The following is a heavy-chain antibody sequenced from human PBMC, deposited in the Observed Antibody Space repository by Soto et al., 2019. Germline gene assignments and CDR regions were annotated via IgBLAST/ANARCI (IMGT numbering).Heavy chain of an antibody. J-gene: IGHJ5*02. D-gene: IGHD1-1*01. CDR2: IYATGSS. Sequence: SETLSLTCIVSGASISSRSSYWGWIRQPPGKGLEWIGRIYATGSSDYNPSLKSRITISVDMSKKQFSLTLRSVTAADTAMYYCVRDGTKNLRDWFDPWGQGILVTVSS. CDR3: VRDGTKNLRDWFDP. V-gene: IGHV4-39*07. CDR1: GASISSRSSY.